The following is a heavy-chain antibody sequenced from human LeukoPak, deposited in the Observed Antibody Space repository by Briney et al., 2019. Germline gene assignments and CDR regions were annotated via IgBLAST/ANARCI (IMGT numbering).Heavy chain of an antibody. J-gene: IGHJ4*02. D-gene: IGHD3-10*01. CDR2: LTRTGRTT. Sequence: GGSLRLSCAASGFTFNTHDMSWGRQAPEKGLEWVSSLTRTGRTTYYADSVKGRFTISRDNLKNTVYLQMNGLRGEDTAIYYCAKDRPNFYEASGSYYKLKGDFWGQGTLVTVSS. CDR3: AKDRPNFYEASGSYYKLKGDF. V-gene: IGHV3-23*01. CDR1: GFTFNTHD.